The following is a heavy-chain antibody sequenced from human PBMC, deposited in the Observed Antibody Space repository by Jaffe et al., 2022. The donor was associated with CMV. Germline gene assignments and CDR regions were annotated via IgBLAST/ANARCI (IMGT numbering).Heavy chain of an antibody. V-gene: IGHV3-33*08. J-gene: IGHJ4*02. CDR3: ARDGDIWGNYRDDGTDY. D-gene: IGHD3-16*02. CDR1: GFSVSSYG. CDR2: IWYDGSKK. Sequence: VQLVESGGTVVQPGGSLNLSCAASGFSVSSYGIHWVRQAPGKGLEWVAVIWYDGSKKYYRDSVKGRLTISRDESQNTVYLHLNSLRAEDTAVYFCARDGDIWGNYRDDGTDYWGQGTLVTVSS.